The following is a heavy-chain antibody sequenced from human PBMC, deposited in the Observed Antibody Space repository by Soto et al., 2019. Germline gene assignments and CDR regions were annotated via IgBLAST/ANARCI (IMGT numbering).Heavy chain of an antibody. V-gene: IGHV3-64*02. CDR2: ISRSGDRT. J-gene: IGHJ4*02. CDR1: GFTFSSYT. Sequence: EVQLVESGEGLVQPGGSPRLSCAASGFTFSSYTIHWIRQAPGKGLEFVSAISRSGDRTYYADSVKGRFTITRDNSKNTVWLQMGSLRAEDMAVHYCARARCSSGQCYYFDYWARGALVSVSS. CDR3: ARARCSSGQCYYFDY. D-gene: IGHD2-15*01.